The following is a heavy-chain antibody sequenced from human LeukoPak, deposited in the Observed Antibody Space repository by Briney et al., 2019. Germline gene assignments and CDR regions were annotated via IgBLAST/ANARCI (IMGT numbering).Heavy chain of an antibody. Sequence: PSETLSLTCTVSGGSISSYYWSWIRQPPGKGLEWIGYIYYSGSTNYNPSLKSRVTISVDTSKNQFSLKLSSVTAADTAVYYCARAHYGSGSYYNWFDPWGQGTLVTVSS. CDR1: GGSISSYY. J-gene: IGHJ5*02. CDR3: ARAHYGSGSYYNWFDP. V-gene: IGHV4-59*01. CDR2: IYYSGST. D-gene: IGHD3-10*01.